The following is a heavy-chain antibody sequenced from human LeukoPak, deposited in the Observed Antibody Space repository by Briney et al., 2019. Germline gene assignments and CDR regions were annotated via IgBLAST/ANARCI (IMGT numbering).Heavy chain of an antibody. J-gene: IGHJ5*02. V-gene: IGHV4-59*04. CDR3: ARDFGETSLPNWFDP. CDR1: GGSISSYY. D-gene: IGHD3-16*01. Sequence: PSETLSLTCTVSGGSISSYYWSWIRQTPGKGLEWIGSTSHSDSPYYNPSLESRVTISLDTSRNLFSLKLTSVTAADTAVYFCARDFGETSLPNWFDPWGQGTLVIVSS. CDR2: TSHSDSP.